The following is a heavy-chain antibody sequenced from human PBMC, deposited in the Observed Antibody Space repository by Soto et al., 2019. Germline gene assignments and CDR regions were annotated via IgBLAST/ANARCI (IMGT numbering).Heavy chain of an antibody. D-gene: IGHD6-19*01. V-gene: IGHV5-51*01. CDR2: IYPGDSDT. J-gene: IGHJ4*02. Sequence: PGESLKISCEGSGDSFTRYWIGWVRQMPGKGLEWMGIIYPGDSDTRYSPSFQGQVTISADKSITTAYLHWRSLKASDTAIYYCVTGDYSSGWYNFDYWGQGTPVTVS. CDR1: GDSFTRYW. CDR3: VTGDYSSGWYNFDY.